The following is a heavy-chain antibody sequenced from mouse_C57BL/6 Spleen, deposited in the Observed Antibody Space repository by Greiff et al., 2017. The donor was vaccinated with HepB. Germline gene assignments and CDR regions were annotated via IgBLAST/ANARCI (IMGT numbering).Heavy chain of an antibody. CDR3: AKWENGYYRRDY. J-gene: IGHJ2*01. CDR2: IYPGSGST. Sequence: QVQLQQPGAELVKPGASVKMSCTASGYTFTSYWITWVTQRPGQGLEWIGDIYPGSGSTNYNEKFKSKATLTVDTSSSTAYLQLSSLTSEDSAVYYCAKWENGYYRRDYWGQGTTLTVSS. V-gene: IGHV1-55*01. CDR1: GYTFTSYW. D-gene: IGHD2-3*01.